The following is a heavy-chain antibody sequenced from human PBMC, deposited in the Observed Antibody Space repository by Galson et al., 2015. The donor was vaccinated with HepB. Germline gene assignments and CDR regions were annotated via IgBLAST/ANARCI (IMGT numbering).Heavy chain of an antibody. CDR1: GYTLTELS. Sequence: SVKVSCKVSGYTLTELSMHWVRQAPGKGLEWMGGFDPEDGETIYAQKFQGRVTMTEDTSTDTAYMELSSLRSEDTAVYYCATVWQTERSHDAFDIWGQGTMVTVSS. J-gene: IGHJ3*02. D-gene: IGHD1-1*01. V-gene: IGHV1-24*01. CDR2: FDPEDGET. CDR3: ATVWQTERSHDAFDI.